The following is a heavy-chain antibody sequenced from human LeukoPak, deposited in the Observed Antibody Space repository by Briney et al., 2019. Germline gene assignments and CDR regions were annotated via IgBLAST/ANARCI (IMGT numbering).Heavy chain of an antibody. D-gene: IGHD3-9*01. J-gene: IGHJ4*02. V-gene: IGHV3-23*01. CDR2: ISGSGGST. CDR1: GFTFSSYA. Sequence: GGSLRLSCAASGFTFSSYARSWVRQAPGKGLEWVSAISGSGGSTYYADSVKGRFTISRDNSKNTLYLQMNSLRAEDTAVYYCAKDRAVLSYYDILTGSADLGYWGQGTLVTVSS. CDR3: AKDRAVLSYYDILTGSADLGY.